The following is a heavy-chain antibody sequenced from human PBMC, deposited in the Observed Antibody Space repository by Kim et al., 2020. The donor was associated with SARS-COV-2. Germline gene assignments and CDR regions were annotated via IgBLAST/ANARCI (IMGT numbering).Heavy chain of an antibody. Sequence: GGSLRLSCAASGFTFSSYSMNWVRQAPGKGLEWVSYISSSSSTIYYADSVKGRFTISRDNAKNSLYLQMNSLRDEDTAVYYCARDKKAARLISYYYYGMDVWGQGTTVTVSS. CDR1: GFTFSSYS. CDR3: ARDKKAARLISYYYYGMDV. V-gene: IGHV3-48*02. J-gene: IGHJ6*01. D-gene: IGHD6-6*01. CDR2: ISSSSSTI.